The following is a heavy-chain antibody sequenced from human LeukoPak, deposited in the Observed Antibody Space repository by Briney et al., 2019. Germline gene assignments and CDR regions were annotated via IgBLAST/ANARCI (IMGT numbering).Heavy chain of an antibody. V-gene: IGHV1-69*13. J-gene: IGHJ5*02. CDR1: GGTFSSYA. CDR3: AREAPSYGSGSYYNPPGANWFDP. D-gene: IGHD3-10*01. CDR2: IIPIFGTA. Sequence: SVKVSCKASGGTFSSYAISWVRQAPGQGLEWMGGIIPIFGTANYAQKFQGRVTITADESTSTAHMELSSLRSEDTAVYYCAREAPSYGSGSYYNPPGANWFDPWGQGTLVTVSS.